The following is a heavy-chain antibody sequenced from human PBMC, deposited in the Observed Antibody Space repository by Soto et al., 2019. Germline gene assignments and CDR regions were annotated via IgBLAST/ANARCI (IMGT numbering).Heavy chain of an antibody. CDR2: IYYSGST. D-gene: IGHD3-10*01. CDR1: GGSISSYY. J-gene: IGHJ3*02. Sequence: SETLSLTCTVSGGSISSYYWSWIRQPPGKGLEWIGYIYYSGSTNYNPSLKSRVTISVDTSKNQFSLKLSSVTAADTAVYYCARSRDMVRGGDAFDIWGQGTMVTVSS. V-gene: IGHV4-59*01. CDR3: ARSRDMVRGGDAFDI.